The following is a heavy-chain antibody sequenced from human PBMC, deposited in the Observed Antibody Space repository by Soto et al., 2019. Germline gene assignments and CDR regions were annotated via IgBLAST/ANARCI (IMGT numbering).Heavy chain of an antibody. J-gene: IGHJ4*02. CDR2: ISYDGSNK. CDR3: AKDRRIAAAGPLHY. D-gene: IGHD6-13*01. V-gene: IGHV3-30*18. Sequence: VGSLRLSCAASGFTFSRYGMHWVRQAPGKGLEWVAVISYDGSNKYYADSVKGRFTISRDNSKNTLYLQMNSLRAEDTAVYYCAKDRRIAAAGPLHYWGQGTLVTVSS. CDR1: GFTFSRYG.